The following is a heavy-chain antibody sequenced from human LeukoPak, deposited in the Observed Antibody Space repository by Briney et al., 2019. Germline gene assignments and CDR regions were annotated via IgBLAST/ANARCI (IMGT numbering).Heavy chain of an antibody. CDR2: IYTSGST. D-gene: IGHD3-22*01. V-gene: IGHV4-4*07. J-gene: IGHJ5*02. Sequence: SETLSLTCTVSGGSIGSYYWSWIRQPAGKGLEWIGRIYTSGSTNYNPSLKSRVTMSVDTSKNQFSLKLSSVTAADTAVYYCARDKPLTYYYDSSGYYVNWFDPWGQGTLVTVSS. CDR3: ARDKPLTYYYDSSGYYVNWFDP. CDR1: GGSIGSYY.